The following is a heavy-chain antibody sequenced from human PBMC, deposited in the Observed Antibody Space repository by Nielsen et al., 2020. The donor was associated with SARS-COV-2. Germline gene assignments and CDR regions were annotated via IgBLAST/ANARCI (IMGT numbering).Heavy chain of an antibody. CDR2: IRYDESNK. Sequence: GGSLRLSCVASGFTFSSYGMHWVRQAPGKGLEWVAFIRYDESNKYYGDSVKGRFTISRDNSKNTLYLQMNSLRVEDTAVYYCAKDGRGMAGELLIEHWGQGTLVTVSS. D-gene: IGHD3-10*01. J-gene: IGHJ5*02. CDR1: GFTFSSYG. V-gene: IGHV3-30*02. CDR3: AKDGRGMAGELLIEH.